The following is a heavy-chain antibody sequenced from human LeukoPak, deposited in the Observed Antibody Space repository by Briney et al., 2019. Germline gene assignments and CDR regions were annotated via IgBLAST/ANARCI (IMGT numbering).Heavy chain of an antibody. CDR3: ARLYDQLPSYYYGMDV. D-gene: IGHD2-2*01. CDR2: IYSGGST. CDR1: GFTVSSNY. J-gene: IGHJ6*02. V-gene: IGHV3-53*01. Sequence: PGGSLRLSCAASGFTVSSNYMSWVRQAPGKGLEWVSVIYSGGSTYYADSVKGRFTISRDNSKNTLYLQMNSLRAEDTAMYYCARLYDQLPSYYYGMDVWGQGTTVTVSS.